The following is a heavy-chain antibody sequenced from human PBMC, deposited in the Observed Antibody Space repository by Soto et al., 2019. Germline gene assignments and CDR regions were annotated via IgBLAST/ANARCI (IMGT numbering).Heavy chain of an antibody. D-gene: IGHD3-16*01. CDR1: GFTFND. V-gene: IGHV3-23*01. Sequence: EVQVLESGGGLVQPGGSLRLSCSASGFTFNDINWVRQAPGKGLEWISRITGGGHTDYVDSVKGRFTISRDNSQNTVYLQMNILRADDTVVYYCATARSGWGSFDIWGQGTVVTVSS. CDR3: ATARSGWGSFDI. CDR2: ITGGGHT. J-gene: IGHJ3*02.